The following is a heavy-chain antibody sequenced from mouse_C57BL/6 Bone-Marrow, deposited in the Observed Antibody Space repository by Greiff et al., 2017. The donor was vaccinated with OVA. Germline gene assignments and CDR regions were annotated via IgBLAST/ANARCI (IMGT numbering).Heavy chain of an antibody. V-gene: IGHV1-55*01. Sequence: QVHVKQPGAELVKPGASVKMSCKASGYTFTSYWITWVKQRPGQGLEWIGDIYPGSGSTNYNEKFKSKATLTVDTSSSTAYMQLSSLTSEDAAVYYCARSGQLSPTSYWGQGTLVTVSA. CDR3: ARSGQLSPTSY. J-gene: IGHJ3*01. CDR2: IYPGSGST. D-gene: IGHD3-2*02. CDR1: GYTFTSYW.